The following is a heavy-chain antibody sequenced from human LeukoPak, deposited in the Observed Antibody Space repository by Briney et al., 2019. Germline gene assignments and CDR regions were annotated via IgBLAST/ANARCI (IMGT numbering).Heavy chain of an antibody. V-gene: IGHV4-34*01. CDR2: INHSGST. D-gene: IGHD1-14*01. Sequence: SETLSLTCTVYGGSFSGYYWSWIRQPPGKGLEWIGEINHSGSTNYNPSLKSRVTISVDTSKNQFSLKLSSVTAADTAVYYCARGTTPDYWGQGTLVTVSS. J-gene: IGHJ4*02. CDR1: GGSFSGYY. CDR3: ARGTTPDY.